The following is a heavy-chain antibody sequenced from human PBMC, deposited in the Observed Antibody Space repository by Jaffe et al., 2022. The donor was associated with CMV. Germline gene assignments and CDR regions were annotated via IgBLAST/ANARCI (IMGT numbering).Heavy chain of an antibody. CDR1: GFTFDDYA. D-gene: IGHD5-18*01. J-gene: IGHJ4*02. CDR3: AKDIYPDTAMVAFDY. V-gene: IGHV3-9*01. CDR2: ISWNSGSI. Sequence: EVQLVESGGGLVQPGRSLRLSCAASGFTFDDYAMHWVRQAPGKGLEWVSGISWNSGSIGYADSVKGRFTISRDNAKNSLYLQMNSLRAEDTALYYCAKDIYPDTAMVAFDYWGQGTLVTVSS.